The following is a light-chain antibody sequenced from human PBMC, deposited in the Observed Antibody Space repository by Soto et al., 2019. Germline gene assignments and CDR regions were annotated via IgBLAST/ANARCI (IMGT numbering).Light chain of an antibody. CDR3: QVWDGTSDHWV. J-gene: IGLJ3*02. CDR1: NIGSKS. Sequence: SYELTQPPSVSVAPGKTARITCGGNNIGSKSVHWYQQRPGQAPVLVIYYDSERPSGIPERFSGSNSGNTATATLTISRGEAGDEADYYCQVWDGTSDHWVFGGGTKLTVL. V-gene: IGLV3-21*04. CDR2: YDS.